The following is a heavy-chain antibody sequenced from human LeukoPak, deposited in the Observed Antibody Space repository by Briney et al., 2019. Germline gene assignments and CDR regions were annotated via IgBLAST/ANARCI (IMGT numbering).Heavy chain of an antibody. CDR3: VRDGVATTAFFGYFDY. Sequence: GGSLRLSCAASGFTFSSYAMSWVRQAPGKGLEWVSAISGSGGSTYYADSVKGRFTISRDNTENTMFLQMNNLRAEDTAVYYCVRDGVATTAFFGYFDYWGQGTLVTVSS. CDR1: GFTFSSYA. J-gene: IGHJ4*02. V-gene: IGHV3-23*01. D-gene: IGHD3-3*01. CDR2: ISGSGGST.